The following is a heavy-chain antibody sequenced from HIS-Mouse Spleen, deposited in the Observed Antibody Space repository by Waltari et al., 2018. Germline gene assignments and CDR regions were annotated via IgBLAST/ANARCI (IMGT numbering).Heavy chain of an antibody. J-gene: IGHJ2*01. D-gene: IGHD6-13*01. V-gene: IGHV4-39*07. Sequence: QLQLQESGPGLVKPSETLSLTCTVSGGSISSSSYYWRWIRQPPGKGLEWIGSIYYSGSTSYNPSLKSRVTISVDTSKNQFSLKLSSVTAADTAVYYCAREIPYSSSWYDWYFDLWGRGTLVTVSS. CDR2: IYYSGST. CDR1: GGSISSSSYY. CDR3: AREIPYSSSWYDWYFDL.